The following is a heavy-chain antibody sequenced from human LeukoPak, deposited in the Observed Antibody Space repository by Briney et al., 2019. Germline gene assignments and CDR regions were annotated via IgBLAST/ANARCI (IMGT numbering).Heavy chain of an antibody. CDR1: GFTFSSYS. CDR2: ISSSSYI. V-gene: IGHV3-21*01. D-gene: IGHD3-3*01. CDR3: AREIVPTYYDFWSGYYTGRGSYYYGMDV. J-gene: IGHJ6*02. Sequence: PGGSLRLSCAASGFTFSSYSMNWVRQAPGKGLEWVSSISSSSYIYYADSVKGRFTISRDNAKNSLYLQMNSLRAEDTAVYYCAREIVPTYYDFWSGYYTGRGSYYYGMDVWGQGTTVTVSS.